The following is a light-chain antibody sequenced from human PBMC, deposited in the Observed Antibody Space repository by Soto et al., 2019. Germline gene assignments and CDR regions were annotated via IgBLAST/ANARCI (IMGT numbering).Light chain of an antibody. CDR2: DAS. Sequence: EIVLTQSPATLSLSPGERATLSCRASQSVSSYLAWYQHKPGQAPRLLIYDASNRATGIPARFSGSGSGTDFTLTINSLQPEDFVIYYCQQYNNWPPMSTFGQGTKLEMK. CDR1: QSVSSY. V-gene: IGKV3-11*01. J-gene: IGKJ2*01. CDR3: QQYNNWPPMST.